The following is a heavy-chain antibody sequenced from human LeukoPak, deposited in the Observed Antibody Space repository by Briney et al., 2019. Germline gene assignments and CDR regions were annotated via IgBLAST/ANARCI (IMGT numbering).Heavy chain of an antibody. Sequence: GGSLRLSCAASGFTFSNYWMSWVRQAPGKGLEWVANIKYDGSEINYVDSVKGRFTISRDNAKNSLYLQTNSLRAEDTAVYYCARMGDDYWGQGTLVTVSS. CDR3: ARMGDDY. J-gene: IGHJ4*02. D-gene: IGHD1-26*01. CDR2: IKYDGSEI. V-gene: IGHV3-7*01. CDR1: GFTFSNYW.